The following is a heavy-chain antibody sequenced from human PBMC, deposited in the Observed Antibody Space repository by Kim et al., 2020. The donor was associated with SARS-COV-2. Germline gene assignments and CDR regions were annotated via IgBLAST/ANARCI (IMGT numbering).Heavy chain of an antibody. V-gene: IGHV3-72*01. CDR3: ARVAMTYWYFDL. J-gene: IGHJ2*01. CDR2: TRNKAKSYTT. CDR1: GFTFSDNY. Sequence: GGSLRLSCAASGFTFSDNYMDWVRQAPGKGLEWVGRTRNKAKSYTTEYAASVKGRFTISRDDSKNSLYLQMNSLTTEDTAVYYCARVAMTYWYFDLWRRG.